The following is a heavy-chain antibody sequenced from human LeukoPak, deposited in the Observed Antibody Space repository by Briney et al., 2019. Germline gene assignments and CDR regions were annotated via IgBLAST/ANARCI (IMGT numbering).Heavy chain of an antibody. CDR2: IKQDGSEK. V-gene: IGHV3-7*01. Sequence: PGGSLRLSCAASGFTFSSYWMSWVRQAPGKGLEWVANIKQDGSEKYYVDSVKGRFTISRDNAKNSLYLQMNSLRAEDTAVYYCARFPYSYGSDAFDIWGQGTMVTVSS. CDR3: ARFPYSYGSDAFDI. D-gene: IGHD5-18*01. CDR1: GFTFSSYW. J-gene: IGHJ3*02.